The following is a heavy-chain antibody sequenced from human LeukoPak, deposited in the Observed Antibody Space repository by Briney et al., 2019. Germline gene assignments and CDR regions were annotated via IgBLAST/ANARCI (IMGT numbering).Heavy chain of an antibody. Sequence: SETLSLTCTVSGGSISSYYWSWIRQPPGKGLEWIGYIYYSGSTNYNPSLKSRVTISVDTSKNQFSLKLSSLTAADTAVYYCARPLVGATGDAFDIWGQGTMVTVSS. V-gene: IGHV4-59*08. J-gene: IGHJ3*02. CDR3: ARPLVGATGDAFDI. D-gene: IGHD1-26*01. CDR2: IYYSGST. CDR1: GGSISSYY.